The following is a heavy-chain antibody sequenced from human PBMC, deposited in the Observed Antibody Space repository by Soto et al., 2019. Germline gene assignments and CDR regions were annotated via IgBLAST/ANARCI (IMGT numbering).Heavy chain of an antibody. Sequence: QVHLVQSGAEVKKPGASVKVSCKCSGYTFTSYGITWVRQAPGQGLEWMGWISAHNDNTDNAQKLQGRVTVTRDTSTSTAYMELRSLRSDATAVYYCARGRYGDYWGQGALVTVSS. CDR1: GYTFTSYG. D-gene: IGHD1-1*01. J-gene: IGHJ4*02. CDR3: ARGRYGDY. V-gene: IGHV1-18*01. CDR2: ISAHNDNT.